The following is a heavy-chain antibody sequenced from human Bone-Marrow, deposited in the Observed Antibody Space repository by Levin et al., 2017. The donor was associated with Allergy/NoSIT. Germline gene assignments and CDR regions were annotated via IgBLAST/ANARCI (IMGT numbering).Heavy chain of an antibody. D-gene: IGHD1-26*01. CDR1: GFSFSIYA. CDR3: ARNQGEY. V-gene: IGHV3-23*01. CDR2: ISGSAGIST. Sequence: SGGSLRLSCAASGFSFSIYAMGWVRQAPGKGLEWVSLISGSAGISTVYTDPVKGRFTISRDNSKDTLYLQMNSLRVEDTAVYYCARNQGEYWGQGILVTVSS. J-gene: IGHJ4*02.